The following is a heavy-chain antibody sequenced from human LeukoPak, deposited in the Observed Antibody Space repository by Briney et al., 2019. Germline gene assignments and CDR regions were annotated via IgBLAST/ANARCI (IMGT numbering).Heavy chain of an antibody. CDR3: ARGARKGDDYGGFFDY. CDR2: ISSDGGKK. D-gene: IGHD4-23*01. J-gene: IGHJ4*02. CDR1: GFTFSSYA. V-gene: IGHV3-30*04. Sequence: PGGSLRLSCAASGFTFSSYAVHWFRQAPGKGLEWVAVISSDGGKKDYPDSVKGRFSISRDNSKNTLYLQMNSLRAEDTAVYYCARGARKGDDYGGFFDYWGQGTLVTVSS.